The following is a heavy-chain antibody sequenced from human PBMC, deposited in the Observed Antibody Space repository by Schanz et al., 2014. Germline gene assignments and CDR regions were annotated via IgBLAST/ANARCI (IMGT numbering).Heavy chain of an antibody. D-gene: IGHD2-2*01. CDR1: RYTFNTYG. Sequence: VQLEQSGPEVKEPGASVKVSCEASRYTFNTYGLNWVRQAPGQGLEWMGWISAYTNNTNYAQKVQGRVTMTTDTSTGTAYMELRSLRSDDTAVYYCARDRRRYCSTASCLHDNWFAPWGQGTLVIVSS. CDR3: ARDRRRYCSTASCLHDNWFAP. CDR2: ISAYTNNT. J-gene: IGHJ5*02. V-gene: IGHV1-18*01.